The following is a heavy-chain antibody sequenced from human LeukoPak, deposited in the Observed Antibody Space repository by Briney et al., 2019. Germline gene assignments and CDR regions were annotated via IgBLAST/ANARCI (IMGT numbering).Heavy chain of an antibody. Sequence: PGGSLRLSCAASGFTFSGYWMTWVRQTPGKGLEWVANIKEDGSEKYYVESVKGRFTISRDNAKNSLYLQMNSLRAEDMALYYCAKGDYGGNFDAFDIWGQGTMVTVSS. V-gene: IGHV3-7*03. D-gene: IGHD4-23*01. J-gene: IGHJ3*02. CDR3: AKGDYGGNFDAFDI. CDR1: GFTFSGYW. CDR2: IKEDGSEK.